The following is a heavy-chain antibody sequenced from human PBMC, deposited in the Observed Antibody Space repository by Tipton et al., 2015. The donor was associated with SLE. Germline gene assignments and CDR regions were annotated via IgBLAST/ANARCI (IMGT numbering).Heavy chain of an antibody. D-gene: IGHD6-13*01. V-gene: IGHV3-53*04. J-gene: IGHJ5*02. CDR2: IYSGGST. CDR1: GFTFGDYA. CDR3: ARGYTHSSSWFRWFDP. Sequence: SLRLSCTASGFTFGDYAMSWFRQAPGKGLEWVSVIYSGGSTYYADSVKGRFTIPRHNSKNTVYLQMNSLRPEDTAVYYCARGYTHSSSWFRWFDPWGQGTLVTVSS.